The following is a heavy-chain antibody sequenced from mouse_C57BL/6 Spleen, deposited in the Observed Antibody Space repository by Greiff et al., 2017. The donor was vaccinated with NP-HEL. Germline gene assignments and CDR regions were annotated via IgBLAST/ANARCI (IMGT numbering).Heavy chain of an antibody. CDR2: ISDGGSYT. CDR1: GFTFSSYA. J-gene: IGHJ2*01. Sequence: EVQGVESGGGLVKPGGSLKLSCAASGFTFSSYAMSWVRQTPEKRLEWVATISDGGSYTYYPDNVKGRFTISRDKAKNNLYLQMSHLKSEDTAMYYCARYPGYSNYFDYWGQGTTLTVSS. D-gene: IGHD2-5*01. V-gene: IGHV5-4*01. CDR3: ARYPGYSNYFDY.